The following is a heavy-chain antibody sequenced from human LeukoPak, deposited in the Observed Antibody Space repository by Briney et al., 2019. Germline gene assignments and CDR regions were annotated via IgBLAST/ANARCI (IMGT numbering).Heavy chain of an antibody. V-gene: IGHV4-4*07. CDR1: GDSISRYY. Sequence: SETLSLTCTVSGDSISRYYWSWIRQPAGKGLEWIGRIYNGGIITYNPSLKSRVTISVDTSKNQFSLKLSSVTAADTAVYYCARETSQKGAHYMDVWGKGTTVTISS. D-gene: IGHD3-16*01. CDR2: IYNGGII. J-gene: IGHJ6*03. CDR3: ARETSQKGAHYMDV.